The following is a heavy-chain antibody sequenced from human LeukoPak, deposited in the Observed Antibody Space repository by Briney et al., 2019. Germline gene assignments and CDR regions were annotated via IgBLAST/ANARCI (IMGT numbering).Heavy chain of an antibody. Sequence: PGGSLRLSCAASGFTFSNYAMHWVRQAPGKGLEWVSAISGSGGTTYYADSVKGRFTISRDNSKNTLYLQMNSLRAEDTAVYYCAKESSWGTVVTPGGPSACGQGTLVTVSS. CDR2: ISGSGGTT. CDR1: GFTFSNYA. D-gene: IGHD4-23*01. CDR3: AKESSWGTVVTPGGPSA. J-gene: IGHJ5*02. V-gene: IGHV3-23*01.